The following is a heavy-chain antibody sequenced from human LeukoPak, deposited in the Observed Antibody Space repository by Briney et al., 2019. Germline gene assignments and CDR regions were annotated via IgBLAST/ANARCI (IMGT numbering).Heavy chain of an antibody. D-gene: IGHD5-12*01. V-gene: IGHV4-4*02. J-gene: IGHJ5*02. CDR1: GGPISSSNW. Sequence: SGTLSLTCAVSGGPISSSNWWSWVRQPPGKGLEWIGEIYHSGSTNYNPSLKSRVTISVDKSKNQFSLQLNSVTPEDTAVYYCARYSGYDRIFDGWGQGTLVTVSS. CDR2: IYHSGST. CDR3: ARYSGYDRIFDG.